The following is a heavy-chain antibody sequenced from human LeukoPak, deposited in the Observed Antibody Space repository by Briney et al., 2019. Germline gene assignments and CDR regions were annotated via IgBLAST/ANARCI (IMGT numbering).Heavy chain of an antibody. J-gene: IGHJ3*02. CDR1: GGSISSYY. Sequence: SETLSLTCTVSGGSISSYYWSWIRQPPGKGLEWIGYIYYSGSTNYNPSLKSRVTISVDTSKNQFSLKLSSVIAADTAVYYCARLSEAAAGPDAFDIWGQGTMVTVSS. V-gene: IGHV4-59*01. CDR3: ARLSEAAAGPDAFDI. D-gene: IGHD6-13*01. CDR2: IYYSGST.